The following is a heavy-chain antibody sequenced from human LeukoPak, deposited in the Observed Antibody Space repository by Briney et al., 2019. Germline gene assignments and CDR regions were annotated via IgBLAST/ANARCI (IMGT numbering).Heavy chain of an antibody. CDR3: AGVKVPPVSQAGSGAFDI. D-gene: IGHD3-10*01. CDR1: GYTFTSYG. CDR2: ISAYNGNT. J-gene: IGHJ3*02. Sequence: GASVKVSCKASGYTFTSYGISWVRQAPGQGLEWMGWISAYNGNTNYAQKLQGRVTMTTDTSTSTAYMELRSLRSDDAAVYYCAGVKVPPVSQAGSGAFDIWGQGTMVTVSS. V-gene: IGHV1-18*01.